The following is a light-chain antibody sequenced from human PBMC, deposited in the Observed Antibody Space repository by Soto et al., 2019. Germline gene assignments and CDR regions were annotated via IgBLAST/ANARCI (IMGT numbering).Light chain of an antibody. CDR1: QGISSY. V-gene: IGKV1-8*01. CDR3: QHYKMYSPWT. Sequence: AIRMTQSPSSLSASTGDRVTITCRASQGISSYLAWYQQKPGKAPKLLIYAASTLQSGVPSRFSGSGSGTDFTLTISSLQPDDFATYYCQHYKMYSPWTFGQGTKVDI. CDR2: AAS. J-gene: IGKJ1*01.